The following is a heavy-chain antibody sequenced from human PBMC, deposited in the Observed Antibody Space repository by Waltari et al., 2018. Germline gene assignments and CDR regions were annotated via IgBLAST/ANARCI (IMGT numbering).Heavy chain of an antibody. Sequence: QLQLQESGPGLVKPSETLSLPCTVSGGSISSSSYSWGWIRQPPGKGLEWIGTIFYSGSTYYNPSLKSRVTISIDTSKNQFSLKLSSVTAADTAVYYCARGRSGRAISAPDYWGQGTLVTVSS. V-gene: IGHV4-39*01. D-gene: IGHD1-26*01. CDR2: IFYSGST. CDR3: ARGRSGRAISAPDY. CDR1: GGSISSSSYS. J-gene: IGHJ4*02.